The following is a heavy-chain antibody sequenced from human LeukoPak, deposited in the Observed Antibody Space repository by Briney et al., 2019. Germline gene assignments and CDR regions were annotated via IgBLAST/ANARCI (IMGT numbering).Heavy chain of an antibody. CDR2: IYYSGST. CDR3: ASPMAARDDY. J-gene: IGHJ4*02. V-gene: IGHV4-39*01. Sequence: NSSETLSLTCTVSGGSISSSSYSWGWIRQPPGKGLEWIGSIYYSGSTYYNPSLKSRVTISVDTSKNQFSLKLSSVTAADTVVYYCASPMAARDDYWGQGTLVTVSS. CDR1: GGSISSSSYS. D-gene: IGHD6-19*01.